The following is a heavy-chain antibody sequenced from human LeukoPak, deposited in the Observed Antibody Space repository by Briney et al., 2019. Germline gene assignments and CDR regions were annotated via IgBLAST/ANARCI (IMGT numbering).Heavy chain of an antibody. J-gene: IGHJ3*02. D-gene: IGHD3-9*01. CDR3: ATATYYDILTGMENAFDI. Sequence: LRLSCAASGFTFSSYSMNWIRQHPGKGLEWIGYIYYSGSTYYNPSLKSRVTISVDTSKNQFSLKLSSVTAADTAVYYCATATYYDILTGMENAFDIWGQGTMVTVSS. CDR1: GFTFSSYS. V-gene: IGHV4-31*02. CDR2: IYYSGST.